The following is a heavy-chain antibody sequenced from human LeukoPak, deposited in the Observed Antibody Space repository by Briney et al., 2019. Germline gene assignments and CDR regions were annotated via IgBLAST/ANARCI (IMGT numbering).Heavy chain of an antibody. V-gene: IGHV1-18*01. CDR3: ARDYYYYYYMDV. CDR1: GYTFTSYG. CDR2: ISAYNGNT. J-gene: IGHJ6*03. Sequence: ASVKVSCKASGYTFTSYGISWVRQAPGQGLEWMGWISAYNGNTNYAQKLQGRVTMSTDTSTSTAYMELRSLRSDDTAVYYCARDYYYYYYMDVWGKGTTVTVSS.